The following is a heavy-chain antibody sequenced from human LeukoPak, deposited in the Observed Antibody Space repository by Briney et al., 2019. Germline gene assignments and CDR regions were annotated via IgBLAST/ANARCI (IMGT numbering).Heavy chain of an antibody. CDR3: ALDYCSGGSCYTPSN. V-gene: IGHV3-30*03. CDR2: ISYDGSNK. J-gene: IGHJ4*02. CDR1: GFTFSSYG. D-gene: IGHD2-15*01. Sequence: GGSLRLSCAASGFTFSSYGMHWVRQAPGKGLEWVAVISYDGSNKYYADSVKGRFTISRDNSKNTLYLQMNSLRAEDTAVYYCALDYCSGGSCYTPSNRGQGTLVTVSS.